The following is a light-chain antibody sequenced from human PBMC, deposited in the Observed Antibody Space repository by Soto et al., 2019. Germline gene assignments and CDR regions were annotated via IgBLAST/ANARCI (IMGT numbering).Light chain of an antibody. Sequence: QLVLTQSSSASASLGSSVKLTCTLSSGHSSYIIAWHQQQPGKAPRYLMKLEVSGSYNKGSGVPDRFSGSSSGADRYLTISNLQLEGEANNYCETGNNNFLLLGGGTKLPAL. CDR2: LEVSGSY. V-gene: IGLV4-60*01. CDR1: SGHSSYI. CDR3: ETGNNNFLL. J-gene: IGLJ2*01.